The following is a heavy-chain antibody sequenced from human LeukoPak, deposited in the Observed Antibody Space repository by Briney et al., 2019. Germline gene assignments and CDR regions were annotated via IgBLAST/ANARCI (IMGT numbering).Heavy chain of an antibody. CDR2: INPKSGGT. CDR1: GYTFTGYY. V-gene: IGHV1-2*06. D-gene: IGHD3-22*01. Sequence: ASVKVSCEASGYTFTGYYMHWVRQVPGQGLEWMGRINPKSGGTNYAQEFQGRVTMTRDTSINTAYMELSRVRSDDTAVYYCAISTSPYVIEVWTNGPLDYWGQGTLVTVSS. CDR3: AISTSPYVIEVWTNGPLDY. J-gene: IGHJ4*02.